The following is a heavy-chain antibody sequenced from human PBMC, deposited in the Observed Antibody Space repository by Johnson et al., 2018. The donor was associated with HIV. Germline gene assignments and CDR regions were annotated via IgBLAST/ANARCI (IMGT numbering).Heavy chain of an antibody. CDR2: IWSDGSNK. CDR3: AKQGGSRLHLGVDAFDI. V-gene: IGHV3-33*06. CDR1: GFTFSSYG. D-gene: IGHD3-16*01. J-gene: IGHJ3*02. Sequence: QVQLVESGGGLVQPGGSLRLSCAASGFTFSSYGMHWVRQAPGKGLEWVAVIWSDGSNKYYADPAKGGFTISRDNSKNTLYLQMNSLRAEDTAVYYCAKQGGSRLHLGVDAFDIWGQGTMVTVSS.